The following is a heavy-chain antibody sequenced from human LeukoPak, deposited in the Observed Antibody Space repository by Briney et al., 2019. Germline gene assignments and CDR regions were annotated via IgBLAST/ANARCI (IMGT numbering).Heavy chain of an antibody. Sequence: SVKVSCXASGGTFSSYAISWVRQAPGQGLEWMGRIIPIFGTANYAQKFQGRVTITTDESTSTAYMELSSLRSEDTAVYYCARVSTVTTFEYFQHWGQGTLVTVSS. CDR1: GGTFSSYA. D-gene: IGHD4-17*01. CDR2: IIPIFGTA. V-gene: IGHV1-69*05. CDR3: ARVSTVTTFEYFQH. J-gene: IGHJ1*01.